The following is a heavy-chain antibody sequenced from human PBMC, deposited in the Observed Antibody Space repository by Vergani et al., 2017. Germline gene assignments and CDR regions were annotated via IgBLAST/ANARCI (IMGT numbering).Heavy chain of an antibody. CDR2: ISGSGGST. V-gene: IGHV3-23*01. J-gene: IGHJ4*02. D-gene: IGHD1-26*01. Sequence: EVQLLESGGGLVQPGGSLRLSCAASGFTFSSYAMSWVRQAPGKGLEWVSAISGSGGSTYYADYVKGRFTISRDNSKNTLYLQMNSLRAEDTAVYYCAREPESGSYYVVRLTHFDYGGQGTLVTVSS. CDR3: AREPESGSYYVVRLTHFDY. CDR1: GFTFSSYA.